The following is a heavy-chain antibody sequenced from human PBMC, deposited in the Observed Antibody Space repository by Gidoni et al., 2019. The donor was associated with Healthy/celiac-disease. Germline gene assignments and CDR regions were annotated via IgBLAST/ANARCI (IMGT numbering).Heavy chain of an antibody. Sequence: VQLQESGPGLVQPSQTLSLTCTVSGGSISSGSYYWRWIRQPAGKGLEWIGRIYTRGSTNYNHSLKSRVTISVDTSKNQFSLKLSSVTAADTAVYYCARVSIAAADWGQGTMVTVSS. CDR2: IYTRGST. CDR3: ARVSIAAAD. CDR1: GGSISSGSYY. D-gene: IGHD6-13*01. J-gene: IGHJ4*02. V-gene: IGHV4-61*02.